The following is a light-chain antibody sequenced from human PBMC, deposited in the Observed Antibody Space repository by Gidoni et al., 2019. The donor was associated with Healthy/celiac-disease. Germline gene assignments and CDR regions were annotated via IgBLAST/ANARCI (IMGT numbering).Light chain of an antibody. CDR2: AAS. CDR3: QQYYNTPFT. J-gene: IGKJ3*01. V-gene: IGKV1-39*01. CDR1: QSISSY. Sequence: DIQMTQSPSSLSASVGDRVTITCQASQSISSYLNWYQQKPGKAPKLLIYAASSLQSGVPSRFSGSGSGTDFTLTISSLQPEDFATYYCQQYYNTPFTFGPGTKVDIK.